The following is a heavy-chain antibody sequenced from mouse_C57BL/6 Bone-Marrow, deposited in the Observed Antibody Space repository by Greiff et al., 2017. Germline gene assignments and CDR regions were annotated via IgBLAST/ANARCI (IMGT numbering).Heavy chain of an antibody. J-gene: IGHJ3*01. CDR3: AKDGRQIRLLCAY. CDR1: GFTFSSYA. CDR2: ISDGGSYT. Sequence: DVKLLESGGGLVKPGGSLKLSCAASGFTFSSYAMSWVRQTPEKRLEWVATISDGGSYTYYPDNVKGRFTISSDNANNNLYLQLRHLTSEDPAMDYCAKDGRQIRLLCAYWGQGTLLTVSA. V-gene: IGHV5-4*01. D-gene: IGHD3-2*02.